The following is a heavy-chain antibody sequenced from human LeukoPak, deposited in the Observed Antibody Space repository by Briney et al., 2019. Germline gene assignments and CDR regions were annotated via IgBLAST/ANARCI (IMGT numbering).Heavy chain of an antibody. J-gene: IGHJ4*02. CDR3: AKEVGTFDY. V-gene: IGHV3-9*01. D-gene: IGHD4-23*01. CDR1: GFTFDDYA. CDR2: ISWNSGSI. Sequence: GRSLRLSCAASGFTFDDYAMHWVRQVPGKGLEWVSGISWNSGSIGYADSVKGRFTISRDNAKNSLYLQMNSLRVEDTALYCCAKEVGTFDYWGQGTLVTVSS.